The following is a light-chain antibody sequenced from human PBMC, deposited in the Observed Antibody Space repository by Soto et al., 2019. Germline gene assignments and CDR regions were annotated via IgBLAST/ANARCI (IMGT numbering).Light chain of an antibody. Sequence: DIEMTQSPSSLSASLGDRVTITCRASQGISNNLAWYQQKPGKVPRLLIYAASTLQSGIPSRFSGSGSGTDFTLTISSLQPEDVAIYYCQKYNSAPRTFGQGTRLEIK. CDR2: AAS. CDR1: QGISNN. CDR3: QKYNSAPRT. J-gene: IGKJ5*01. V-gene: IGKV1-27*01.